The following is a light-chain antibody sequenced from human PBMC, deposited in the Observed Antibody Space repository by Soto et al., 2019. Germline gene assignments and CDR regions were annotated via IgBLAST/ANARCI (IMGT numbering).Light chain of an antibody. CDR3: NAQADNGKHV. J-gene: IGLJ1*01. CDR2: EVS. Sequence: QSALTQPPSASGSPGQSVTISCTGTSNDVGHSSFISWYQQHPGKGPKLIIYEVSKRPSGVPDRFSGSKSGNTASLSVSGLQDEDEADYFCNAQADNGKHVFGTGTKLTV. CDR1: SNDVGHSSF. V-gene: IGLV2-8*01.